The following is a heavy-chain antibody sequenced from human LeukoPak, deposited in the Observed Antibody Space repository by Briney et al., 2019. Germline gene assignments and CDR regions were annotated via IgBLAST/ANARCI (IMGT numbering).Heavy chain of an antibody. Sequence: ASVKVSCKASGYTFTGYYMHWVRQAPGQGLEWMGWINPNSGGTNYAQKFQGRVTMTRDTSISTAYMELSRLRSDDTAVYYCARAHLYYYDSSGYSEFDYWGQGTLVTVSS. V-gene: IGHV1-2*02. J-gene: IGHJ4*02. CDR3: ARAHLYYYDSSGYSEFDY. CDR2: INPNSGGT. D-gene: IGHD3-22*01. CDR1: GYTFTGYY.